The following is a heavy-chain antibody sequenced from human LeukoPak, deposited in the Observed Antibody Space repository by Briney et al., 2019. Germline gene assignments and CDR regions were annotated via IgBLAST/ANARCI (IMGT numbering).Heavy chain of an antibody. CDR1: GFTFSSYA. CDR3: ARDGLNWNDGNAFDI. J-gene: IGHJ3*02. CDR2: ISYDGSNK. D-gene: IGHD1-20*01. Sequence: GRSLRLSCAASGFTFSSYAMHWVRQAPGKGLEWVAVISYDGSNKYYADSVKGRFTISRDNSKNTLYLQMNSLRAEDTAVYYCARDGLNWNDGNAFDIWGQGTMVTVSS. V-gene: IGHV3-30-3*01.